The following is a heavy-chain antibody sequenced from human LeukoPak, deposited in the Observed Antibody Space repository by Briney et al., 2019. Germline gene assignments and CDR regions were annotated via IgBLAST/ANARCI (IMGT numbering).Heavy chain of an antibody. CDR2: ISGYNGNT. J-gene: IGHJ4*02. CDR1: GYTFSSYG. V-gene: IGHV1-18*01. Sequence: VASVKVSCKTSGYTFSSYGISWLRQAPGQGLEWMGWISGYNGNTNYLQKFQGRVTMTTDTSTSTLHLEVRSLRSDDTAVYYCARDNGHKCVDYWGQGTLVTVSS. CDR3: ARDNGHKCVDY. D-gene: IGHD2-21*01.